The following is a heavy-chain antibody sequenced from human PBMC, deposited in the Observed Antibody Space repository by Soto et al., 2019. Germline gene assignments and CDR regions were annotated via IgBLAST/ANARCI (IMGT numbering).Heavy chain of an antibody. CDR2: ISPDGRTT. CDR3: ARVQVVTALPTHFDC. J-gene: IGHJ4*01. Sequence: PVGSLRLSCAASGFSFSHYWMHWVRQAPGKGLVWVSRISPDGRTTTYADSVKGRFTISRDNAKSTLYLQMNSLTVEDGAVYYYARVQVVTALPTHFDCWGPRTRVPVSS. V-gene: IGHV3-74*01. CDR1: GFSFSHYW. D-gene: IGHD2-21*02.